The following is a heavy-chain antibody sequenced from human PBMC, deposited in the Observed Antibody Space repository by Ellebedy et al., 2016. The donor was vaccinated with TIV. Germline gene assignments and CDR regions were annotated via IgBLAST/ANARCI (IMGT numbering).Heavy chain of an antibody. CDR3: ARGQVAAAGFIF. CDR2: INHSGST. J-gene: IGHJ3*01. D-gene: IGHD6-13*01. V-gene: IGHV4-34*01. Sequence: SETLSLXCAVYGGSFSGYYWSWIRQPPGKGLEWIGEINHSGSTNYNPSLKSRVTISVDTSKNQFSLKLSSVTAADTAVYYCARGQVAAAGFIFWGQGTMVTVSS. CDR1: GGSFSGYY.